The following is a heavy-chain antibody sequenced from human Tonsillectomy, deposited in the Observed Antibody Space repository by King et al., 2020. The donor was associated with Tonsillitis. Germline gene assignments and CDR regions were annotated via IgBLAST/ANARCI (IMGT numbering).Heavy chain of an antibody. CDR3: ARFVVVVAATPYAFDI. CDR2: INHSGST. J-gene: IGHJ3*02. V-gene: IGHV4-34*01. D-gene: IGHD2-15*01. Sequence: VQLQQWGAGLLKPSETLSLTCAVYGGSFSGYYWSWIRQPPGKGLEWIGEINHSGSTNYNPSLKSRVTISVDTSKHQFSLKLSSVTAADTAVYYCARFVVVVAATPYAFDIWGQGTMVTVSS. CDR1: GGSFSGYY.